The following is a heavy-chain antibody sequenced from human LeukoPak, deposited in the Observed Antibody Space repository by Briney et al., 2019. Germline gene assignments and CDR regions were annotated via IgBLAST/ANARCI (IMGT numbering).Heavy chain of an antibody. D-gene: IGHD2-21*02. V-gene: IGHV3-64*01. CDR3: AREYPATASGFDY. J-gene: IGHJ4*02. CDR2: ISSNGGST. Sequence: PGGSLRLSCAASGFTFSSYAMHWVRQAPGKGLEYVSAISSNGGSTYYANSVKGRFTISRDNSKNTLYLQMGSLRAEDMAVYYCAREYPATASGFDYWGQGTLVTVSS. CDR1: GFTFSSYA.